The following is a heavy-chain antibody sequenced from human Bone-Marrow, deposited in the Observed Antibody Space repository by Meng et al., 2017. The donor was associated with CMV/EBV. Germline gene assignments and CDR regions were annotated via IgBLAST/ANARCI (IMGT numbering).Heavy chain of an antibody. CDR2: IYHSGST. J-gene: IGHJ6*02. V-gene: IGHV4-38-2*02. Sequence: SETLSLTCTVSGYSISSGYYWGWIRQPPGKGLEWIGSIYHSGSTYYNPSLKSRVTISVDTSKNQFSLKLSSVTAADTAVYYCARGPFLYGMAFWGPGNTVNVAS. D-gene: IGHD2/OR15-2a*01. CDR1: GYSISSGYY. CDR3: ARGPFLYGMAF.